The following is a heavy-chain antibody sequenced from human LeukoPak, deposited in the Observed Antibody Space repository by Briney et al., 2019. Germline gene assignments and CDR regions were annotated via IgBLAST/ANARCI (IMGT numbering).Heavy chain of an antibody. D-gene: IGHD2-15*01. CDR3: ARAGYCSGGSCLRNWFDP. Sequence: ASVKVSCKASGYTFTGYYMHWVRQAPGQGLEWWGWINPNSGGTNYAQKFQGRVTMTRDTSISTAYMELSRLRSDDTAVYYCARAGYCSGGSCLRNWFDPWGQGTLVTVSS. J-gene: IGHJ5*02. CDR2: INPNSGGT. V-gene: IGHV1-2*02. CDR1: GYTFTGYY.